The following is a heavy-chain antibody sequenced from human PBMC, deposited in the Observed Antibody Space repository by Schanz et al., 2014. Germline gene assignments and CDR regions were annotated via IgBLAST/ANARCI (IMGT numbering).Heavy chain of an antibody. J-gene: IGHJ5*02. CDR3: ARPALWFGDNCFDP. D-gene: IGHD3-10*01. V-gene: IGHV3-23*04. CDR2: FDAHDGRA. Sequence: EEQLVESGGGLVQPGGSLRLSCAASGFTFSSYAMSWVRQAPGKGLEWVSGFDAHDGRAYYADSAKGRFTISRDNSKSTLYVEMNSLRAEDTAVYYCARPALWFGDNCFDPWGQGTLVTVSS. CDR1: GFTFSSYA.